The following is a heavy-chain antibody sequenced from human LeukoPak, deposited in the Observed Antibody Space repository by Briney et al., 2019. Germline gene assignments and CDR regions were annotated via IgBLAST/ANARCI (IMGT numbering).Heavy chain of an antibody. V-gene: IGHV3-23*01. CDR1: GFTFSSYA. CDR2: ISGSGGST. J-gene: IGHJ4*02. D-gene: IGHD6-13*01. Sequence: PGGSLRLSCAASGFTFSSYAMSWVRQAPGKGLEWVSAISGSGGSTYYADSVKGRFTISRDNSKNTLYLQMNSLRAEDTAVYYCAKVGYSSSWGGYYFDYWGQGTLVIVSS. CDR3: AKVGYSSSWGGYYFDY.